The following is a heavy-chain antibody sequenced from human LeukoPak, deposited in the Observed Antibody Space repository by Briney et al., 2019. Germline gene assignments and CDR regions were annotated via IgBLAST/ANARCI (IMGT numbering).Heavy chain of an antibody. CDR1: GFTFSSYA. CDR3: ASGRGYSGQYYLDY. Sequence: GGSLRLSCAASGFTFSSYAIHWVRQAPGKGLEWVAVISYDGTNNYYADSVKGRFTISRDNSKNTLYLQMNSLRTEDTAVYYCASGRGYSGQYYLDYWGQGTLVTVSS. D-gene: IGHD5-12*01. V-gene: IGHV3-30-3*01. J-gene: IGHJ4*02. CDR2: ISYDGTNN.